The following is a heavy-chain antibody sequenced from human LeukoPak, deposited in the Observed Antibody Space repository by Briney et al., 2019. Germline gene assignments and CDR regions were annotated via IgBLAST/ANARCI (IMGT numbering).Heavy chain of an antibody. J-gene: IGHJ4*02. D-gene: IGHD2-2*01. V-gene: IGHV3-23*01. CDR3: AKDTPHCSSTSCYYDY. CDR2: ISGSGGST. CDR1: GFTFSSYA. Sequence: GGSLRLSCAASGFTFSSYAMSWVRQAPGKGLEWVSAISGSGGSTYYADSVKGRFTISRDNSKNTLYLQMNSLRAEDTAVYYCAKDTPHCSSTSCYYDYWGQGTLVTVPS.